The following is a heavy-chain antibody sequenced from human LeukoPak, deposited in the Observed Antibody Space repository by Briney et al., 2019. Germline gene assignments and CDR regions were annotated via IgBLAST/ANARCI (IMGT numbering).Heavy chain of an antibody. J-gene: IGHJ4*02. CDR3: AKRLYDSSGYDY. Sequence: GGSLRLPCAASGFTFSSYAMSWVRQAPGKGLEWVSAVTGSGGVTYYADSVKGRFTISRDNSISTVYLQMHSLRAEDTAVYYCAKRLYDSSGYDYWGQGTLVTVSS. CDR1: GFTFSSYA. V-gene: IGHV3-23*01. CDR2: VTGSGGVT. D-gene: IGHD3-22*01.